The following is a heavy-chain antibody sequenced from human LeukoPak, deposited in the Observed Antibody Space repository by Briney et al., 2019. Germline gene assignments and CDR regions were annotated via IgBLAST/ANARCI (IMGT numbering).Heavy chain of an antibody. CDR2: IYSGGAT. CDR3: ARGRGYYDRSGYFYDSN. CDR1: GFSVGANF. J-gene: IGHJ4*02. D-gene: IGHD3-22*01. V-gene: IGHV3-66*01. Sequence: PGGSLRLSCAASGFSVGANFMSWVRQAPGKGLEWLSVIYSGGATYYADSVKGRFTISRDILKNTLFLQMNSLRAEDTAVYYCARGRGYYDRSGYFYDSNWGQGTLVTVSS.